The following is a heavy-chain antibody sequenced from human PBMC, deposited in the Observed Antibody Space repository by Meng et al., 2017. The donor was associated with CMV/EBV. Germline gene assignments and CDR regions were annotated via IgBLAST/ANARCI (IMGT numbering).Heavy chain of an antibody. CDR3: ARIPVNCTSTSCYEGYYYYYGAMDV. J-gene: IGHJ6*02. Sequence: SVKVSCKASGGTFSSYAISWVRQAPGQGLEWMGGIIPILDIANYAQKFQGRVTITADKSTSTAYMDLGSLRPEDTALYYCARIPVNCTSTSCYEGYYYYYGAMDVWGQGTTVTVSS. V-gene: IGHV1-69*10. D-gene: IGHD2-2*01. CDR2: IIPILDIA. CDR1: GGTFSSYA.